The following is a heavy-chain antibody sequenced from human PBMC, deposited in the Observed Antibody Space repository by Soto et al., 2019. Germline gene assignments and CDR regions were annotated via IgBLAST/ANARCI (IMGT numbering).Heavy chain of an antibody. J-gene: IGHJ4*02. V-gene: IGHV3-23*01. CDR3: AKDLGYDGSGIEI. D-gene: IGHD3-10*01. CDR1: GFSFSNYG. Sequence: EVQLLGSGGGSVQPGGSPRLSCVASGFSFSNYGMSWARQAPGKGLEWVSATSGSGETTYYADSVKGRFTISRDNSKNTLYLQMNSLRAEDTGVYYCAKDLGYDGSGIEIWGQGTLVTVSS. CDR2: TSGSGETT.